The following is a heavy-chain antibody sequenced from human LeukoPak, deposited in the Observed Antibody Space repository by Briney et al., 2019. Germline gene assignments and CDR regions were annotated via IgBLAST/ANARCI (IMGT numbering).Heavy chain of an antibody. Sequence: GGSLRLSCAASGFTFSDYYMSWIRQAPGKGLEWVSYINSSGITIYYADSVKGLFTSARYNSKNSLYLQINSLKSETTAVYYCARTYYYDSSGYYLWGQGTLVTVSS. CDR3: ARTYYYDSSGYYL. CDR2: INSSGITI. J-gene: IGHJ5*02. V-gene: IGHV3-11*04. D-gene: IGHD3-22*01. CDR1: GFTFSDYY.